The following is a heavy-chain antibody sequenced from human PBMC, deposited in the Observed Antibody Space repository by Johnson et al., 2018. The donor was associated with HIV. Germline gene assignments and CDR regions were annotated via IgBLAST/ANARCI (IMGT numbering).Heavy chain of an antibody. Sequence: VQLVESGGGLVQPGGSLRLSCAASGFTFSNYWMTWVRQAPGKGLEWVANIQQDGSDTYYVDSVKGRFTISRDNAKNCLYLQMNSLRAEDTALYYCAKDEGGSYSQDAFDIWGQGTMVTVSS. J-gene: IGHJ3*02. D-gene: IGHD1-26*01. CDR2: IQQDGSDT. CDR3: AKDEGGSYSQDAFDI. V-gene: IGHV3-7*05. CDR1: GFTFSNYW.